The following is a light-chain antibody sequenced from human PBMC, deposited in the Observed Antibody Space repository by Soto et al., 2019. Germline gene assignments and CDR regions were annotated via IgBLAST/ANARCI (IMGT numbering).Light chain of an antibody. CDR3: YSAADNNGI. Sequence: SYELTQPSSVSVSPGQTANITCSGDLLARRYVRWFQQKPGQAPVLVIYKDNERPSGIPERISGSSSGTTVTLTISGAQVEDEADYYCYSAADNNGIFGTGTKVTVL. CDR1: LLARRY. J-gene: IGLJ1*01. V-gene: IGLV3-27*01. CDR2: KDN.